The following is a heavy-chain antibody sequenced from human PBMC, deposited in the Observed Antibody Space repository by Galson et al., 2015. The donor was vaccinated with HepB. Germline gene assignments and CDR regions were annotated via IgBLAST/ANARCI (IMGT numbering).Heavy chain of an antibody. CDR3: ARHRYCSGGSCKAYFDY. D-gene: IGHD2-15*01. CDR2: IYPGDSDT. Sequence: QSGAEVKKPGESLKISCKGSGYSSTSYWIGWVRQMPGKGLEWMGIIYPGDSDTRYSPSFQGQVTISADKSISTAYLQWSSLKASDTAMYYCARHRYCSGGSCKAYFDYWGQGTLVTVSS. V-gene: IGHV5-51*01. J-gene: IGHJ4*02. CDR1: GYSSTSYW.